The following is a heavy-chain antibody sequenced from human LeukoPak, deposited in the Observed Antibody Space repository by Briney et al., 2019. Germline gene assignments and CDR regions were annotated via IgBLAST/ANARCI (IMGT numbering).Heavy chain of an antibody. CDR2: INPNSGVT. CDR3: ASDFGYYDFWSGSHGAFDI. CDR1: GYTFTGYY. V-gene: IGHV1-2*02. Sequence: ASVKVSCKASGYTFTGYYMHWVRQAPGQGLEGMGWINPNSGVTNYAQKFQGRVTMTRNTSISTAYMELSRLGSDDTDVYYCASDFGYYDFWSGSHGAFDIWGQGTMVTVSS. J-gene: IGHJ3*02. D-gene: IGHD3-3*01.